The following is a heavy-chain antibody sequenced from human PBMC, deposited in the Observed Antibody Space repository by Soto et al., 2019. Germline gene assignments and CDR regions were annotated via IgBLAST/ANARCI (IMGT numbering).Heavy chain of an antibody. J-gene: IGHJ4*02. V-gene: IGHV3-64*01. CDR1: GFTFSSYA. CDR3: ARVVRWGLYDILTGYYKAPSDY. D-gene: IGHD3-9*01. Sequence: GGSLRLSCAASGFTFSSYAMHWVRQAPGKGLEYVSAISSNGGSTYYANSVKGRFTISRDNSKNTLYLQMGSLRAEDIAVYYCARVVRWGLYDILTGYYKAPSDYWGQGTLVTVSS. CDR2: ISSNGGST.